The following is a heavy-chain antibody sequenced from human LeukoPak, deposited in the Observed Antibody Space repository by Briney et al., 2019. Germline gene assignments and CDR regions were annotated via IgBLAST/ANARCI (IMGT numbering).Heavy chain of an antibody. J-gene: IGHJ2*01. CDR2: IYTGGST. V-gene: IGHV4-61*02. CDR3: ARDVGGYSYGYRPTELYWYFDL. Sequence: PSQTLSLTCTVSGGSISSGSYYWSWIRQPAGKGLEWIGRIYTGGSTNYNPSLKSRVTISVDTSKNQFSLKLSSVTAADTAVYYRARDVGGYSYGYRPTELYWYFDLWGRGTRVTVSS. CDR1: GGSISSGSYY. D-gene: IGHD5-18*01.